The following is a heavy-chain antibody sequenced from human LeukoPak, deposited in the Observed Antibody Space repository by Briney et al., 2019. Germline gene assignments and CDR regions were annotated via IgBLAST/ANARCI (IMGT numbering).Heavy chain of an antibody. J-gene: IGHJ3*02. Sequence: GGSLRLSCAASGFTFSSYAMSWVRQAPGKGLEWVSAISGSGGSTYYADSVKGRFTISRDNSKDTLYLQMNSLRAEDTAVYYCAKGKVDRDAFDIWGQGTMVTVSS. CDR3: AKGKVDRDAFDI. V-gene: IGHV3-23*01. CDR2: ISGSGGST. D-gene: IGHD1-14*01. CDR1: GFTFSSYA.